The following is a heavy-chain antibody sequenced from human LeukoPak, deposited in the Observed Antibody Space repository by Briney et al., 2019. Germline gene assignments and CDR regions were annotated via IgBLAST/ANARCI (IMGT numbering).Heavy chain of an antibody. CDR1: GYTFPNYA. Sequence: ASVKVACMASGYTFPNYAMHWVRQAPGQRLEWMGWSNAGNGDTRYSQEFQGRVTITRDTSASTAYMELSSLRSEDMAVYYCARSRGIGSSAFDYWGQGTLVTVSS. CDR2: SNAGNGDT. J-gene: IGHJ4*02. V-gene: IGHV1-3*02. D-gene: IGHD6-6*01. CDR3: ARSRGIGSSAFDY.